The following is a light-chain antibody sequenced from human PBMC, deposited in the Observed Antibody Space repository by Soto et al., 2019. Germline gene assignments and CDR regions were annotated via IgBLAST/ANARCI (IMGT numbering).Light chain of an antibody. CDR3: QQRHMWPIT. V-gene: IGKV3-11*01. Sequence: EVVLTQSPVTLSLSPGERATLSCRASQSFRGLLAGYQQKPGQAPRLLIYDAYNRATGIPPRSSGSGSGTDFTLTISSLEPEDSAVYYCQQRHMWPITFGQGTRLEIK. J-gene: IGKJ5*01. CDR2: DAY. CDR1: QSFRGL.